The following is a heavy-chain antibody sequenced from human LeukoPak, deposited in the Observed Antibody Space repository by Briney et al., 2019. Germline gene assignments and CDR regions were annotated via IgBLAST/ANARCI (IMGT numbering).Heavy chain of an antibody. CDR2: IKDDGTTT. Sequence: PGGSLRLSCAASGFTFSNSWTHWVRQAPRKGLMWVSGIKDDGTTTFYADSVKGRFSTSIDSAKNTLYLQMNSLTVDDSGVYYCGGVFDFWGQGALVTVSS. J-gene: IGHJ4*02. D-gene: IGHD2-8*01. CDR1: GFTFSNSW. V-gene: IGHV3-74*01. CDR3: GGVFDF.